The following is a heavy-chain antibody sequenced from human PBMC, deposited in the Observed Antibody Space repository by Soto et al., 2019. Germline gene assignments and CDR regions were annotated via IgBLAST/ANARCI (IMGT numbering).Heavy chain of an antibody. V-gene: IGHV3-21*01. J-gene: IGHJ4*02. Sequence: EVQLVESGGGLVKPGGSLRLSCAASGFTFSSYSMNWVRQAPGKGLEWVSSISSSSSYIYYADSVKGRFTISRDNAKNSMSLQMTSLSAEDTAVYYCARDQPGYSYGYGLGYWGQGTLVTVSS. CDR3: ARDQPGYSYGYGLGY. CDR2: ISSSSSYI. CDR1: GFTFSSYS. D-gene: IGHD5-18*01.